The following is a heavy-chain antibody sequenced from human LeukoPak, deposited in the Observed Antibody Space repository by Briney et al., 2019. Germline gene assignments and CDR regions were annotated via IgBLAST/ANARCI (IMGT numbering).Heavy chain of an antibody. D-gene: IGHD3-9*01. J-gene: IGHJ4*01. V-gene: IGHV3-7*03. Sequence: GGSLRLSCSASGFTFSDYWMTWVRQAPGKGLEWVANIKQDGSEKYYVDSVKDRFTISRDNAKNSLYLQMNSLSAEDTAVYFCAKHTISILTGFTLFDYWGRGTLVTVSS. CDR3: AKHTISILTGFTLFDY. CDR2: IKQDGSEK. CDR1: GFTFSDYW.